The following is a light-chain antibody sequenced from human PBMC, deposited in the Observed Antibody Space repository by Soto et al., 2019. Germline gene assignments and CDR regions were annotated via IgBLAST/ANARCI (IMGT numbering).Light chain of an antibody. J-gene: IGKJ1*01. V-gene: IGKV3-11*01. CDR1: QSVSSY. CDR3: QQRSNWPRT. CDR2: DAS. Sequence: EIVLTQSPATLSLSPGERATLSCRASQSVSSYLAWYQQKPGQAPRLLIYDASNRATGIPARFSGSVSGTDFTLTIGSLDPEDFAVYYCQQRSNWPRTFGQGTKVDIK.